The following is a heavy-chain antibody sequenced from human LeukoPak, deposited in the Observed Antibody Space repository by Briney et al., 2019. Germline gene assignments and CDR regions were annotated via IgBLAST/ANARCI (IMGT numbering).Heavy chain of an antibody. Sequence: GGSLRLSCAASGFTFDDYAMHWVRQAPGQGLEWVSGISWNSGSIGYADSVKGRFTISRDNAKNSLYLQMNSLRAEDTAVYYCARVPDSSGYSYWGQGTLVTVSS. CDR3: ARVPDSSGYSY. V-gene: IGHV3-9*01. D-gene: IGHD3-22*01. CDR2: ISWNSGSI. CDR1: GFTFDDYA. J-gene: IGHJ4*02.